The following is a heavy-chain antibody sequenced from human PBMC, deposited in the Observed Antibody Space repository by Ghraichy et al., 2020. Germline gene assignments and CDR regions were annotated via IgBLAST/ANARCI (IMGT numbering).Heavy chain of an antibody. V-gene: IGHV4-59*01. Sequence: SETLSLTCTVSGGSISSYYWSWIRQPPGKGLEWIGYIYYSGSTNYNPSLKSRVTISVDTSKNQFSLKLSSVTAADTAVYYCARTMIQVGRREYYFDYWGQGTLVTVSS. D-gene: IGHD3-16*01. CDR3: ARTMIQVGRREYYFDY. CDR2: IYYSGST. J-gene: IGHJ4*02. CDR1: GGSISSYY.